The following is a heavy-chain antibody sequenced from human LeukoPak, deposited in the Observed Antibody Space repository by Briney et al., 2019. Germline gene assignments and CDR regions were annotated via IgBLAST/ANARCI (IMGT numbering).Heavy chain of an antibody. Sequence: GGSLRLSCAASAFTFNAYALHWVRQAPGKGLQWVAVISYDGSNKYYADSVVGRFTVSRDNSKDTLYLQMNSLRVDDTGVYYCARETNSGDYYYYGMNVWGQGTTVTVSS. D-gene: IGHD1/OR15-1a*01. J-gene: IGHJ6*02. CDR3: ARETNSGDYYYYGMNV. CDR1: AFTFNAYA. V-gene: IGHV3-30-3*01. CDR2: ISYDGSNK.